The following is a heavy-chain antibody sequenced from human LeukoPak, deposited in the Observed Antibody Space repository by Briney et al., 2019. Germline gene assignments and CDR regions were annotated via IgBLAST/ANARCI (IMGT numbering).Heavy chain of an antibody. V-gene: IGHV4-38-2*01. Sequence: GSLRLSCAASGFTFSDYYMSWIRQAPGKGLEWIGSVYSGGSTYYKPSLKSRVTISVDTSKNQFSLRLSSVTAADTAVYYCARNADVAVASVKFDYWGQGTLVTVSS. CDR3: ARNADVAVASVKFDY. CDR2: VYSGGST. CDR1: GFTFSDYY. J-gene: IGHJ4*02. D-gene: IGHD6-19*01.